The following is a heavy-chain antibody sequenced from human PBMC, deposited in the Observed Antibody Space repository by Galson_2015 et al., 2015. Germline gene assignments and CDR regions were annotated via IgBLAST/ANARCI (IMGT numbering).Heavy chain of an antibody. V-gene: IGHV4-61*01. D-gene: IGHD3-22*01. CDR1: GGSVSSGSYY. J-gene: IGHJ4*02. Sequence: ETLSLTCTVSGGSVSSGSYYWSWIRQPPGKGLEWIGYIYYSGSTNYNPSLKSRVTISVDTSKNQFSLKLSSVTAADTAVYYCARDRGPSGYFIWGQGTLVTVSS. CDR2: IYYSGST. CDR3: ARDRGPSGYFI.